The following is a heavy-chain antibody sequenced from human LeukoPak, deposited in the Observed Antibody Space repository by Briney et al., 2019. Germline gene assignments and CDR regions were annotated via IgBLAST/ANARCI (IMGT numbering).Heavy chain of an antibody. CDR2: MNPNSGNT. D-gene: IGHD3-9*01. V-gene: IGHV1-8*01. CDR1: GYTFTSSD. J-gene: IGHJ5*02. Sequence: ASVKVSCKTSGYTFTSSDINWVRQATGQGLEWMGWMNPNSGNTGYAQKFQGRVTMTRNTSISTAYMELSSLRAEDTAVYYCARDPEMDDIGNWFDPWGQGTLVTVSS. CDR3: ARDPEMDDIGNWFDP.